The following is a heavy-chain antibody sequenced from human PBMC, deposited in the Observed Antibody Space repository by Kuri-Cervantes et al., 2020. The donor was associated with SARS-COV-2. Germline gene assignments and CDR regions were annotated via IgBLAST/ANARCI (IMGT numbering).Heavy chain of an antibody. CDR2: MNPNSGNT. D-gene: IGHD6-19*01. CDR1: GYTFTSYD. J-gene: IGHJ4*02. Sequence: ASVKVSCKASGYTFTSYDINWVRQATGQGLERMGWMNPNSGNTGYAQKFQGRVTMTRNTSVSTAYMGLSSLRSEDTAVYYCARGRLWPRLFGSGWYVLDYWGQGTLVTVSS. CDR3: ARGRLWPRLFGSGWYVLDY. V-gene: IGHV1-8*02.